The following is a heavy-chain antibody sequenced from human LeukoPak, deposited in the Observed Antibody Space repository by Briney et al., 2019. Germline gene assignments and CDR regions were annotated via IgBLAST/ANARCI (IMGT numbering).Heavy chain of an antibody. Sequence: GGSLRLSCAASGLTFSSYGMHWVRQAPGKGLEWVAVIWYDGSNKYYADSVKGRFTISRDNSKNTLYLQMISLRAEDTAVYYCARDGSSGWYWVDYWGQATLVTVSS. CDR1: GLTFSSYG. D-gene: IGHD6-19*01. J-gene: IGHJ4*02. V-gene: IGHV3-33*01. CDR2: IWYDGSNK. CDR3: ARDGSSGWYWVDY.